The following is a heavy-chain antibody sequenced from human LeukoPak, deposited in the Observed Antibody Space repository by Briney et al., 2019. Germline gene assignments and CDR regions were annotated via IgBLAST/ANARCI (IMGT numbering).Heavy chain of an antibody. CDR2: FDPEDGET. V-gene: IGHV1-24*01. J-gene: IGHJ6*02. Sequence: ASVKVSCKVSGYTLTELSMHWVRQAPGKGLEWMGGFDPEDGETIYAQKFQGRVTMTEDTSTDTAYMELRSLTSDDTAVYYCARGYDSSAGTRRYYYYYGMDVWGQGTMVTVSS. D-gene: IGHD3-22*01. CDR3: ARGYDSSAGTRRYYYYYGMDV. CDR1: GYTLTELS.